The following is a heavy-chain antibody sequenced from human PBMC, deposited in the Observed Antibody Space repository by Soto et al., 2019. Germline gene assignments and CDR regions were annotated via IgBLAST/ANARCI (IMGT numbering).Heavy chain of an antibody. V-gene: IGHV3-23*01. D-gene: IGHD5-12*01. J-gene: IGHJ4*02. CDR3: AKQGDGYSGYDIDY. CDR1: GFTFSSYA. Sequence: EVQLLESGGGLVQPGGSLRLSCAASGFTFSSYAMSWVRQAPGKGLEWVSAISGSGGSTYYADSVKGRFTISRDNSXNTLYLQMNSLRAEDTAVYYCAKQGDGYSGYDIDYWGQGTLVTVSS. CDR2: ISGSGGST.